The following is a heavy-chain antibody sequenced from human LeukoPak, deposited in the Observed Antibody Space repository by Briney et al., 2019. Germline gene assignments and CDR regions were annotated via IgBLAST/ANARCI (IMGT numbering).Heavy chain of an antibody. CDR1: RYTFTSYG. V-gene: IGHV1-18*01. Sequence: GASVKVSCKASRYTFTSYGISWVRQAPGHGLECMGWFSAYNGKTNDAQKIQGRVTMTTDISTSTAYMELRSLRSDDTAVYYCAREAGSTPDYYYGMDVWGQGTTVTVSS. CDR2: FSAYNGKT. J-gene: IGHJ6*02. CDR3: AREAGSTPDYYYGMDV. D-gene: IGHD4-23*01.